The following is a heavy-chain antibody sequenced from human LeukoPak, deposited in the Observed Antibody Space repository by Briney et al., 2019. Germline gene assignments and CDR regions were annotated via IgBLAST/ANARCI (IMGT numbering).Heavy chain of an antibody. CDR3: ARDFGYF. CDR2: ISSSGSII. D-gene: IGHD3-10*01. Sequence: SGGSLRLSSVAAGFAFSMYKMNWVRQAPGKGLEWVSYISSSGSIIYYSDSVKGRFTISRDNAKNSLYLQMNSLRAEDTAVYYCARDFGYFWGQGTLVTVSS. V-gene: IGHV3-48*03. CDR1: GFAFSMYK. J-gene: IGHJ4*02.